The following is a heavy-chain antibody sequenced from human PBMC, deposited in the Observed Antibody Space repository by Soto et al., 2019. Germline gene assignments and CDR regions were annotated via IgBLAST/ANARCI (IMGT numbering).Heavy chain of an antibody. CDR2: IVVGSGNT. J-gene: IGHJ4*02. CDR1: GFTFTSSA. D-gene: IGHD3-22*01. Sequence: SVKVSCKASGFTFTSSAMQWVRQARGQRLEWIGWIVVGSGNTNYAQKFQERVTFTRDMSTSTAYMELSSLRSEDTAVYYCAAAIYDSSGYYKDYWGQGTLVTVSS. CDR3: AAAIYDSSGYYKDY. V-gene: IGHV1-58*02.